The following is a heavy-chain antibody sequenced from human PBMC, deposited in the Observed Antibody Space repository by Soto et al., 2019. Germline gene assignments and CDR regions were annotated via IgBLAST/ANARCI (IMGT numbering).Heavy chain of an antibody. CDR1: RANIGSSSYT. V-gene: IGHV4-39*01. CDR3: ARGLITGNSYSGGWYYFDY. J-gene: IGHJ4*02. D-gene: IGHD1-26*01. Sequence: SETQSLTSTVSRANIGSSSYTWGWIRQPPGKGLEWIGSIYYSGTTYYNPSLNSRVTVSVDTSKNQFSLKVTSVTAADTAVYYCARGLITGNSYSGGWYYFDYWGQGTPVTVSS. CDR2: IYYSGTT.